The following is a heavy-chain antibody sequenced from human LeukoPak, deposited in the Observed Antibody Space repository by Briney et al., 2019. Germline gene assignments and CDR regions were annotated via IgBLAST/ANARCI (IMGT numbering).Heavy chain of an antibody. CDR3: AKGALSQHPYVVRGIHPDY. V-gene: IGHV3-23*01. J-gene: IGHJ4*02. CDR1: GFTFSSYA. D-gene: IGHD3-10*01. Sequence: PGGSLRLSCAASGFTFSSYAMSWVRQAPGKGLEWVSAISGSGGSTYYADSVKGRFTISRDNSKNTLYLQMNSLRAEDTAVYYCAKGALSQHPYVVRGIHPDYWGQGTLVTVSS. CDR2: ISGSGGST.